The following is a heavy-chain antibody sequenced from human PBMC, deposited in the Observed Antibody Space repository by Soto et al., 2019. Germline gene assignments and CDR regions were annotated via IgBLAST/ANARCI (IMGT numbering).Heavy chain of an antibody. CDR3: ARGYSGSMDV. D-gene: IGHD5-12*01. V-gene: IGHV6-1*01. Sequence: SQTLSLTCAISGDSVSSKSGSWNWIRQSPSRGLEWLGRIYYRSKWYNDYAVSVKGRITINPDTSKNQFSLQLNSVTPEDTAVYYCARGYSGSMDVWGQGTTVTVSS. J-gene: IGHJ6*02. CDR2: IYYRSKWYN. CDR1: GDSVSSKSGS.